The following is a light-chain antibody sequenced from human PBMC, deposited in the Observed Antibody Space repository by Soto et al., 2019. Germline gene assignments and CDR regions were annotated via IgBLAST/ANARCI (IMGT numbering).Light chain of an antibody. Sequence: DIQMTQSPSSLSASVVDRVPISCRASQDISNYLNWYQQKPGKAPKLLIYDASNLETGVPSRFSGSGSGTDFTFTISSLQPEDIATYYCQQYDNLPRTFGQGTKVDIK. CDR1: QDISNY. V-gene: IGKV1-33*01. CDR3: QQYDNLPRT. CDR2: DAS. J-gene: IGKJ1*01.